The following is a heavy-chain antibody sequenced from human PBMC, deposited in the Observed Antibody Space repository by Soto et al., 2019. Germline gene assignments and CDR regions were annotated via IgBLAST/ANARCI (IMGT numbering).Heavy chain of an antibody. V-gene: IGHV3-23*01. J-gene: IGHJ4*02. CDR1: GFTFSSYA. CDR3: ASNNLLVRASSPILIDY. D-gene: IGHD3-10*01. CDR2: ISGSGGST. Sequence: GGSLRLSCAASGFTFSSYAMSWVRQAPGKGLEWVSAISGSGGSTYYADSVKGRFTISRDNSKNTLYLQMNSLRAEDTAVYYCASNNLLVRASSPILIDYWRQGTLVTSPQ.